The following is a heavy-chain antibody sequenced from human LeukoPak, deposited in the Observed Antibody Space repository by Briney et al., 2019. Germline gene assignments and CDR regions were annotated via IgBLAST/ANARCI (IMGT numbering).Heavy chain of an antibody. V-gene: IGHV4-38-2*02. CDR3: ARDRGPRITMVRGVISPYFDY. CDR2: IYHSGRT. J-gene: IGHJ4*02. CDR1: GYSISSGYY. Sequence: SETLSLTCAVSGYSISSGYYWGWIRQPPGKGLEWIGSIYHSGRTYYNPSLKSRVTISVDTSKNQFSLKLSSVTAADTAVYYCARDRGPRITMVRGVISPYFDYWGQGTLVTVSS. D-gene: IGHD3-10*01.